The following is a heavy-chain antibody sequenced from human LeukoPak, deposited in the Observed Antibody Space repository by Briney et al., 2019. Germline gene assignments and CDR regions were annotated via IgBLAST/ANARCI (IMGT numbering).Heavy chain of an antibody. Sequence: GGSLRLSCAASGFTFSSYAMSWVRQTPGKGLEWVSSITGSGGNTNYAESVRGRFTISRDDSKNTLYLQMNSLRAEDTAVYYCANLGYCTNGVCPRGYWGQGTLVTVSS. V-gene: IGHV3-23*01. CDR2: ITGSGGNT. D-gene: IGHD2-8*01. CDR1: GFTFSSYA. J-gene: IGHJ4*02. CDR3: ANLGYCTNGVCPRGY.